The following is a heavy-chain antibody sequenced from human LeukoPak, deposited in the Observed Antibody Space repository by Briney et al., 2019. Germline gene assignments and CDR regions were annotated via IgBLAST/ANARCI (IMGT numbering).Heavy chain of an antibody. CDR1: GYPFTSYG. CDR2: ISAYNGNT. CDR3: ARGLRGPWYSSGPLESLTAPFDY. J-gene: IGHJ4*02. Sequence: ASVKVSCKASGYPFTSYGISWVRQAPGQGLEWMGWISAYNGNTNYAQKLQGRVTMTTDTFTSTAYMELRSLRSDDTAVYYCARGLRGPWYSSGPLESLTAPFDYWGQGTLVTVSS. V-gene: IGHV1-18*01. D-gene: IGHD6-19*01.